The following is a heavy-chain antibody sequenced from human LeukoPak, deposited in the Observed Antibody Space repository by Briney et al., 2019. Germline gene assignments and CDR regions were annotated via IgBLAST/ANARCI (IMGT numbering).Heavy chain of an antibody. CDR2: IKPDGSDK. CDR1: GFTFSTSW. J-gene: IGHJ4*02. Sequence: GESLRLSCEGSGFTFSTSWMDWVRQAPGKGLQWVANIKPDGSDKWYADSVKGRSTISRDNSKNTLAMQLDSLTVEDTGVYYCARGKRGFGDPYSYFDYWGQGLLVTVSS. CDR3: ARGKRGFGDPYSYFDY. V-gene: IGHV3-7*02. D-gene: IGHD3-16*01.